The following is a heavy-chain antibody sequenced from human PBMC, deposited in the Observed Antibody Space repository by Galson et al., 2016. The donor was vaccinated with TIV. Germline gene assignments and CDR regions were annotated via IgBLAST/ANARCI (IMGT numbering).Heavy chain of an antibody. CDR1: GFRFNSFGSYG. J-gene: IGHJ4*02. V-gene: IGHV3-23*01. Sequence: SLRLSCAASGFRFNSFGSYGMHWVHQAPGKGLEWVSGISGAGDATYYGHCVKGRFTIPSDNSRDTLYLYMNSRRAEETAIYYCAKVRLFDGHYRDFWGQGTLVIVSS. CDR2: ISGAGDAT. CDR3: AKVRLFDGHYRDF. D-gene: IGHD4-17*01.